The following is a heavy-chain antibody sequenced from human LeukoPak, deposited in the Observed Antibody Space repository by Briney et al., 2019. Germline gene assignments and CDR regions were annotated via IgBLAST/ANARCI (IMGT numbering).Heavy chain of an antibody. CDR3: ARVVSGVATTQVDY. CDR2: IYTSGST. CDR1: GGSISSYY. Sequence: SETLSLTCTVSGGSISSYYWSWIRQPAGKGLEWIGRIYTSGSTNYNPSLKSRVTISVDTSKNQFSLKLSSVTAADTAVYYCARVVSGVATTQVDYWGQGTLVTVSS. V-gene: IGHV4-4*07. J-gene: IGHJ4*02. D-gene: IGHD5-12*01.